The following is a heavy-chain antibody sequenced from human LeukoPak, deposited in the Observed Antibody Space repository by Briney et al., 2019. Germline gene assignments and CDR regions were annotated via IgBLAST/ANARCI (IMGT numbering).Heavy chain of an antibody. CDR1: GFTFSDYY. CDR3: AGTQDFGVVIGGFDP. J-gene: IGHJ5*02. CDR2: ISSSGSTI. V-gene: IGHV3-11*04. D-gene: IGHD3-3*01. Sequence: PGGSLRLSCAASGFTFSDYYMSWIRQAPGKGLEWVSYISSSGSTIYYADSVKGRFTISRDNAKNSLYLQMSSLRAEDTAVYYCAGTQDFGVVIGGFDPWGQGTLVTVSS.